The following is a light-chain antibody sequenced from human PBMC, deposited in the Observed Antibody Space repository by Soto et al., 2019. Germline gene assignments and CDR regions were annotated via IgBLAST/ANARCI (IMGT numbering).Light chain of an antibody. CDR1: SSNIGAGYH. V-gene: IGLV1-40*01. Sequence: QSVLTQPPSVSGAPGQRVTISCTGRSSNIGAGYHVHWYQQLPGTAPKLLISDNNNRPSGVPDRFSGSKSGTSASLAITGLQAEDEADYYCQSHDSNLSAYVFGTGTKVTVL. CDR3: QSHDSNLSAYV. J-gene: IGLJ1*01. CDR2: DNN.